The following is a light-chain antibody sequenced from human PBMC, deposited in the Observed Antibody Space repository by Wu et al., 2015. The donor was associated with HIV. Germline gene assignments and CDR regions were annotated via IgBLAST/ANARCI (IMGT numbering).Light chain of an antibody. V-gene: IGKV3-15*01. CDR3: QQYNNWPRT. J-gene: IGKJ1*01. Sequence: EIVMTQSPATLSVSPGERATLSCRASQSTSNNLAWYQQKPGQAPRLLFYGTSTRATGIPARFSGSGSGTEFTLTISSMQSEDFAIYYCQQYNNWPRTFGQGTKVESK. CDR1: QSTSNN. CDR2: GTS.